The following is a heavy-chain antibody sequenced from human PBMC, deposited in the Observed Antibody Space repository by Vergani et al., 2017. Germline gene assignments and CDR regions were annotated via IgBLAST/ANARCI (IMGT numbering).Heavy chain of an antibody. Sequence: QEQLLQSGGGVVQPGGSLRLSCIGSGYTFGHFDMHWVRQAPGKGLAWVGFIRYDGSNPQYIDSVKGRFTISRDNSKDTLFLQMNGLRPEDTGTYFCAKKGGSLYYYGVDVWGQGTTITVSS. D-gene: IGHD1-26*01. CDR1: GYTFGHFD. J-gene: IGHJ6*02. CDR3: AKKGGSLYYYGVDV. CDR2: IRYDGSNP. V-gene: IGHV3-30*02.